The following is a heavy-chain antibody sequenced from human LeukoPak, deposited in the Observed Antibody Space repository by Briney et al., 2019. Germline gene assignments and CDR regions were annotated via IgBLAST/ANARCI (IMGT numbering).Heavy chain of an antibody. J-gene: IGHJ4*02. V-gene: IGHV4-34*01. Sequence: TTSETLSLTCAVYGGSFSGYYWSWIRQPPGKGLEWIGEINHSGSTNYNPSLKSRVTISVDTSKNQFSLKLSSVTAADTAVYYCARGLADYCSSTSCYGRRIDYWGQGTLVTVSS. D-gene: IGHD2-2*01. CDR2: INHSGST. CDR1: GGSFSGYY. CDR3: ARGLADYCSSTSCYGRRIDY.